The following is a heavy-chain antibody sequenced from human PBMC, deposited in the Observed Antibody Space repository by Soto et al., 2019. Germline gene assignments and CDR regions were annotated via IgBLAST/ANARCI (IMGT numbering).Heavy chain of an antibody. CDR3: AKDPGTMVRGVNNDY. V-gene: IGHV3-23*01. D-gene: IGHD3-10*01. CDR2: ISGSGGST. CDR1: GVTFSSYA. J-gene: IGHJ4*02. Sequence: GGSHRLSCTASGVTFSSYAMSWVRQAPGKGLEWVSAISGSGGSTYYADSVKGRFTISRDNSKNTLYLQMNSLRAEDTAVYYCAKDPGTMVRGVNNDYWGQGTLVTVSS.